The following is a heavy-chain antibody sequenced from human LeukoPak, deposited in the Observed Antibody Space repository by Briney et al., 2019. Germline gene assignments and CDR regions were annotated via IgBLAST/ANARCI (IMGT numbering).Heavy chain of an antibody. CDR3: AKSRITIFGVVRAFDY. CDR2: ISGSGGST. CDR1: GFTFSSYA. V-gene: IGHV3-23*01. D-gene: IGHD3-3*01. Sequence: PGGSLRLSCAASGFTFSSYAMSWVRQPPGKGLEWVSAISGSGGSTYYADSVKGRFTISRDNSKNTLYLQMNSLRAEDTAVYYCAKSRITIFGVVRAFDYWGQGTLVTVSS. J-gene: IGHJ4*02.